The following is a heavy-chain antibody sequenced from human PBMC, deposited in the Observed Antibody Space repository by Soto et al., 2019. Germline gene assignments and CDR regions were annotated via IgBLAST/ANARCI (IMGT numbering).Heavy chain of an antibody. J-gene: IGHJ3*02. CDR2: LSGSGYST. CDR1: GFSFSSYS. V-gene: IGHV3-23*01. Sequence: EVQLLESGGGLVQPGGCLRLSCAASGFSFSSYSMSWVRQRPGKGLEWVSGLSGSGYSTYYAASVKGRFTISRDNSENTLYLEMQSLRGEDTAVYYCAKSWGDTWQQSAFDIWGQGTMVTVSS. D-gene: IGHD5-18*01. CDR3: AKSWGDTWQQSAFDI.